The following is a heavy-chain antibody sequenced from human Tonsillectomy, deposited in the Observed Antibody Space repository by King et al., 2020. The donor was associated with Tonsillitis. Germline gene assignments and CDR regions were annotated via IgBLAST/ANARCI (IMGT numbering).Heavy chain of an antibody. CDR1: GGSISSGDYY. V-gene: IGHV4-30-4*01. J-gene: IGHJ4*02. CDR2: IYYSGST. CDR3: ARAGVGWFGELFYFGDY. D-gene: IGHD3-10*01. Sequence: VQLQESGPGLVKPSQTLSLTCTVSGGSISSGDYYWSWIRQPPGKGLEWIGYIYYSGSTYYNPSLKSRVTISVDTSKNQFSLKLSSVTAADTAVYYCARAGVGWFGELFYFGDYWGQGTLVTVSS.